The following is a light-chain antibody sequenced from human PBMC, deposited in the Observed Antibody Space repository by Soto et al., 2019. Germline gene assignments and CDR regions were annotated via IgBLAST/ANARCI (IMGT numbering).Light chain of an antibody. V-gene: IGKV3-20*01. CDR1: QSVSSRY. CDR2: GAS. J-gene: IGKJ1*01. CDR3: QQYANSPPT. Sequence: EIVLTQSPGTLSLSPGEKTTLSCRAIQSVSSRYLAWYQQKPGQAPRLLIYGASSRATGIPDRFSGSGSRTDFTLTISRLEPEDFAVYYCQQYANSPPTFGQGTKVDIK.